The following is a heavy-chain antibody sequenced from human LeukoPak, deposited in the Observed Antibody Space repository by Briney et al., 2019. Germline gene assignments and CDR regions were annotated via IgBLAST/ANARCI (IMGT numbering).Heavy chain of an antibody. D-gene: IGHD3-22*01. J-gene: IGHJ4*02. CDR1: GFTVSSNY. Sequence: GGSLRLSCAASGFTVSSNYMSWVRQAPGKGLEWVSVIYSGGSTYYADSVKGRFTNSRDNSKNTLYLQMNSLRAEDTAVYYCARGNPSVNDYYDNAGFDYWGQGTLVTVSS. V-gene: IGHV3-66*01. CDR3: ARGNPSVNDYYDNAGFDY. CDR2: IYSGGST.